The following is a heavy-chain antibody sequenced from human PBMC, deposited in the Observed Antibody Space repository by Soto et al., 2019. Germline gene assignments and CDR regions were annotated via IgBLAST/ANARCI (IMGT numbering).Heavy chain of an antibody. Sequence: PGGSLRLSCAASGFSFNSYTINWLLQAPEKXLEWVSSISGFSSYIYYADSVKDRFTVSRDTAQNSLYLQMNSLRAEDTALYYCARARGDFGVVTPYYYYAMDVWGQGTTVTVSS. CDR3: ARARGDFGVVTPYYYYAMDV. CDR1: GFSFNSYT. V-gene: IGHV3-21*01. J-gene: IGHJ6*02. D-gene: IGHD3-3*01. CDR2: ISGFSSYI.